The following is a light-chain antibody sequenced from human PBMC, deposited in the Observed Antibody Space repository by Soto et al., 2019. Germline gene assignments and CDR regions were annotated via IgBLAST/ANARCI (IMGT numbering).Light chain of an antibody. J-gene: IGLJ1*01. V-gene: IGLV2-11*01. CDR2: DVS. CDR3: CSFAGTYHYV. CDR1: ITDVGSYNY. Sequence: QSVLTQPRSVSGSPGQSVTISCTGTITDVGSYNYVSWYQQHPGKAPKLMIYDVSERPSGVPDRFSGSKSGNTASLTISGLRAEDEADYYCCSFAGTYHYVFGTGTKVTVL.